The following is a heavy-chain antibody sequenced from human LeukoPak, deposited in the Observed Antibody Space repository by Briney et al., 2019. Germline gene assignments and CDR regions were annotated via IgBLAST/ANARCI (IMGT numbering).Heavy chain of an antibody. Sequence: PGGSLRLSCAASGFTFSNYAMSWVRQAPGKGLEWVSSISGTGGSTYYADSVKGRFTISRDKSNNTLFLQMNSLRAEDTAVYYRAKVRTGHYFDYWGQGTLVTVSS. D-gene: IGHD1-1*01. CDR1: GFTFSNYA. V-gene: IGHV3-23*01. J-gene: IGHJ4*02. CDR3: AKVRTGHYFDY. CDR2: ISGTGGST.